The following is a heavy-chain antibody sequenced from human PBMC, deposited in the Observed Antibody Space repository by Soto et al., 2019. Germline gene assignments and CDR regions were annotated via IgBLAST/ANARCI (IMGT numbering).Heavy chain of an antibody. CDR3: ATAGRFTIFGVVTGWFDP. CDR1: GGTFSSYA. V-gene: IGHV1-69*01. Sequence: QVQLVQSGAEVKKPGSSVKVSCKASGGTFSSYAISWVRQAPGQGLEWMGGIIPIFGTANYAQKFQGRVTITADESTSTAYMELSSLRSEDTAVYYCATAGRFTIFGVVTGWFDPWGQGTLVTVSS. CDR2: IIPIFGTA. J-gene: IGHJ5*02. D-gene: IGHD3-3*01.